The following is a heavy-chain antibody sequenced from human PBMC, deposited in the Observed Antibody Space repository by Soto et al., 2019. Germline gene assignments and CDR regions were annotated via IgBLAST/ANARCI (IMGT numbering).Heavy chain of an antibody. V-gene: IGHV3-23*01. CDR2: ISGSGGST. J-gene: IGHJ4*02. CDR1: GFTFSSYA. CDR3: AKDSITIFGVVIIAPDYFDY. D-gene: IGHD3-3*01. Sequence: WGSLRLSCAASGFTFSSYAMSWVRQAPGKGLEWVSAISGSGGSTYYADSVKGRFTISRDNSKNTLYLQMNSLRAEDTAVYYCAKDSITIFGVVIIAPDYFDYWGQGTLVNVSS.